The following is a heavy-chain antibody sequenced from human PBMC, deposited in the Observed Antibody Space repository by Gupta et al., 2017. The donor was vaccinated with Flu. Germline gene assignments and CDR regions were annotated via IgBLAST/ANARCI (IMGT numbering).Heavy chain of an antibody. CDR2: ISGSGGST. D-gene: IGHD6-6*01. Sequence: EVQLLASGGGLVQPGVSLRLSCAASGFTFSSYAMSWVRQAPGKGLEWFSAISGSGGSTYYADSVKGRFTISRDNSKNTLYLQMNSLRAEDTAVYYCAKVGWGSSEGDDYWGQGTLVTVSS. CDR3: AKVGWGSSEGDDY. CDR1: GFTFSSYA. V-gene: IGHV3-23*01. J-gene: IGHJ4*02.